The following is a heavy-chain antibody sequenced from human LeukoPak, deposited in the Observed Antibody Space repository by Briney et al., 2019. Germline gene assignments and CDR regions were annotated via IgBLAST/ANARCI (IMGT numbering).Heavy chain of an antibody. CDR3: AREWIVVVPAAISPASYYYYGMDV. D-gene: IGHD2-2*01. CDR1: GDSVSSNSAA. CDR2: TYYRSKWYN. V-gene: IGHV6-1*01. J-gene: IGHJ6*02. Sequence: SQTLSLTCAISGDSVSSNSAAWNWIRQSPSRGLEWLGRTYYRSKWYNDYAVSVKSRITINPDTSKNQFSLQLNSVTPEDTAVYYCAREWIVVVPAAISPASYYYYGMDVWGQGTTVTVSS.